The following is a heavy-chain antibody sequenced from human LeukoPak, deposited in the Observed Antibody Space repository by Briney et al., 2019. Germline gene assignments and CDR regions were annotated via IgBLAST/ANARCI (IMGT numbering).Heavy chain of an antibody. J-gene: IGHJ4*02. CDR3: ARDSSGWYYFDY. D-gene: IGHD6-19*01. CDR2: SYHSGGT. CDR1: GYSIRSGYY. Sequence: SETLSLTCTVSGYSIRSGYYWAWIRQPPGKGLEWIGSSYHSGGTDYNPSLKSRVTISVDTSKNQFSLQLNSLTAADTAVYYCARDSSGWYYFDYWGQGTLVTVSS. V-gene: IGHV4-38-2*02.